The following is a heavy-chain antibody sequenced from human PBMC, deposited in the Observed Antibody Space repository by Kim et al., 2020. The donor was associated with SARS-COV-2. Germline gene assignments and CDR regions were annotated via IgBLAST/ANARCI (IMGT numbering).Heavy chain of an antibody. CDR2: IYPDDSDT. Sequence: GESLKISCKGSGYSFTTYWIGWVRQMPGKGLEWMGIIYPDDSDTRYSPSFQGQVTISADKSINTAYLQWSSLKASDTAIYYCARNKPGYSGYQIYYYYGLDVWGQGTMVTVS. CDR1: GYSFTTYW. V-gene: IGHV5-51*01. J-gene: IGHJ6*02. D-gene: IGHD5-12*01. CDR3: ARNKPGYSGYQIYYYYGLDV.